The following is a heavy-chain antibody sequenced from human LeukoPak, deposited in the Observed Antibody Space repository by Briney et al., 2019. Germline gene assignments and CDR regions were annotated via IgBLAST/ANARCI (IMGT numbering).Heavy chain of an antibody. V-gene: IGHV3-53*01. CDR2: IYSGGST. D-gene: IGHD1-26*01. CDR3: ARGGSYPNDPFDI. J-gene: IGHJ3*02. Sequence: GGSLRLSCAASGFTVNSNHMIWVRQAPGEGLEWVSVIYSGGSTHYADSVEGRITISRDNSKNTLFLQMNNLRAEDTAVYYCARGGSYPNDPFDIWGQGTRVTVTS. CDR1: GFTVNSNH.